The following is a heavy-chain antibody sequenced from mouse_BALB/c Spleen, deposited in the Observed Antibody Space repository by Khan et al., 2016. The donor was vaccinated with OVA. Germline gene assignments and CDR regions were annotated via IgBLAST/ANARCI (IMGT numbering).Heavy chain of an antibody. CDR2: INPSTGYS. V-gene: IGHV1-7*01. CDR3: AIHGSSSAWFAY. Sequence: QVQLQQSGAELAKPGASVKMSCKASGYTFTSYWMHWVKQRPGQGLEWIGYINPSTGYSEYNQKFKDKATLTADKSSSTAYMQLSSLTADDSAVDYGAIHGSSSAWFAYWGQGTLVTVSA. D-gene: IGHD1-1*01. J-gene: IGHJ3*01. CDR1: GYTFTSYW.